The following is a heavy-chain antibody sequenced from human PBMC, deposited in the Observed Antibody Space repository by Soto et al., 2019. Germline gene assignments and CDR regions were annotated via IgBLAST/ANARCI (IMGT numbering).Heavy chain of an antibody. CDR1: GYSFTSYW. V-gene: IGHV5-51*01. D-gene: IGHD6-19*01. CDR2: IYPGDSDT. J-gene: IGHJ6*02. Sequence: GESLRISCKASGYSFTSYWSGRMRQMPGKGLEWMGIIYPGDSDTKYSPSLQGQVTISADTSISTAYLQWTSLKASDTAMYYCARSRRGAYSSGWYSLSGYYNYGIDVWGQGTTVTVSS. CDR3: ARSRRGAYSSGWYSLSGYYNYGIDV.